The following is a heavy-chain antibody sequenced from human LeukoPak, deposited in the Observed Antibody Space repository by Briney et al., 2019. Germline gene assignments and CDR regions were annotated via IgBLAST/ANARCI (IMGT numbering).Heavy chain of an antibody. V-gene: IGHV3-43*01. J-gene: IGHJ6*03. CDR2: ISWDGGIT. CDR1: GFTFDDYT. Sequence: GGSLRLSCAASGFTFDDYTMHWVRQAPGKGLEWVSLISWDGGITYYADSVKGRFTISRDNSKNSLYLQMNSLRTEDTDLCSCEKGGPLLWLGKGDYIDVWGQGTQVTVSS. CDR3: EKGGPLLWLGKGDYIDV. D-gene: IGHD3-10*01.